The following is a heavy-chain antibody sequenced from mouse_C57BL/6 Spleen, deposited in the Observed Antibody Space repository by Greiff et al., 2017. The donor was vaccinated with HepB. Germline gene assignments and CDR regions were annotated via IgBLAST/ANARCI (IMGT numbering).Heavy chain of an antibody. D-gene: IGHD4-1*01. CDR1: GFSFTSYG. J-gene: IGHJ4*01. CDR2: IWGDGST. Sequence: VQRVESGPGLVAPSQSLSITCTVSGFSFTSYGVSWVRQPPGKGLEWLGVIWGDGSTNYYSALITSLSISKDKSKSQVSLKLNSLQTDDTATYYCARKDYWDDAMDYWGQGTSVTVSS. V-gene: IGHV2-3*01. CDR3: ARKDYWDDAMDY.